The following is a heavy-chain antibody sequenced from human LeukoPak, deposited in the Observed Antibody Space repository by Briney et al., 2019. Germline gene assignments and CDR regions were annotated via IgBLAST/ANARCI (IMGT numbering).Heavy chain of an antibody. Sequence: GASVKVSCKASGYTFTSYYMHWVRQAPGQGLEWMGGIIPIFGTANYAQKFQGRVTITADESTSTAYMELSSLRSEDTAVYYCARARTYCSSTSCHFLDYWGQGTLVTVSS. D-gene: IGHD2-2*01. CDR2: IIPIFGTA. V-gene: IGHV1-69*13. J-gene: IGHJ4*02. CDR3: ARARTYCSSTSCHFLDY. CDR1: GYTFTSYY.